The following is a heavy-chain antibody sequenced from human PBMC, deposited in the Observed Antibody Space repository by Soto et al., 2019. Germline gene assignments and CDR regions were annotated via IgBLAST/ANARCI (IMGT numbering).Heavy chain of an antibody. D-gene: IGHD4-17*01. CDR2: MNPNSGNT. J-gene: IGHJ4*02. CDR3: ARSTNDYGDRH. V-gene: IGHV1-8*01. CDR1: GYTFTSYD. Sequence: QVQLVQSGAEVKKPGASVKVSCRASGYTFTSYDINWVRQATGQGLEWMGWMNPNSGNTGYAQKFQGSVTMTRNTSISTAYMELSSLTSDDTAVYYCARSTNDYGDRHWGQGPLVTVSS.